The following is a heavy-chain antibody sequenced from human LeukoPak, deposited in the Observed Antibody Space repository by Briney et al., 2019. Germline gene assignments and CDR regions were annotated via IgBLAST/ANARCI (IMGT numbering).Heavy chain of an antibody. D-gene: IGHD1-26*01. CDR2: ISAYNGNT. CDR3: ASDRELLLGLDY. J-gene: IGHJ4*02. V-gene: IGHV1-18*01. Sequence: ASVKVSCKASGGTFTSYGISWVRQAPGLGLEWMGWISAYNGNTNYAQKLQGRVTVTTDTSTSTAYMELRSLRSDDTAVYYCASDRELLLGLDYWGQGTLVTVSS. CDR1: GGTFTSYG.